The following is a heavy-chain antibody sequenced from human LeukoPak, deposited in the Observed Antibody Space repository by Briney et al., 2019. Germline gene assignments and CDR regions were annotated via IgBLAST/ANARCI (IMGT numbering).Heavy chain of an antibody. V-gene: IGHV3-23*01. D-gene: IGHD3-22*01. J-gene: IGHJ4*02. CDR3: AANYYDSLDY. CDR1: GFTFSNYG. CDR2: ISGNGDST. Sequence: GGSLRLSCAASGFTFSNYGMSWVRQAPGKGLEWVSSISGNGDSTYYADSVKGRFTISRDNSKNTLYLQMNSLRAEDTAVYYCAANYYDSLDYWGQGTLVTVSS.